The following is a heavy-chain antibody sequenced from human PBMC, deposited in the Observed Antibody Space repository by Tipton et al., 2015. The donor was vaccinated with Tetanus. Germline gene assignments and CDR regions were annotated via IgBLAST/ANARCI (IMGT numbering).Heavy chain of an antibody. J-gene: IGHJ4*02. CDR2: ISNSGST. CDR1: GGSISSDGAY. V-gene: IGHV4-31*03. CDR3: ARVLPVNRAG. D-gene: IGHD4-17*01. Sequence: TLSLTCTVSGGSISSDGAYWSWIRQHPGEGLEWIGYISNSGSTYYNPSLKSRVTISVDTSQKQISLKVNSVTAADTAVYYCARVLPVNRAGWGQGTLVTVFS.